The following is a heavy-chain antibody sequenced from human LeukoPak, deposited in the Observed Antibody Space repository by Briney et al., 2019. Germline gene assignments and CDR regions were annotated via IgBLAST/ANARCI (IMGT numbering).Heavy chain of an antibody. J-gene: IGHJ4*02. CDR2: IYYSGST. D-gene: IGHD3-9*01. V-gene: IGHV4-59*01. CDR3: ARAFDRSMGRTNLFDY. CDR1: GGSISSYY. Sequence: PSETLSLTCTVSGGSISSYYWSWIRQPPGKGLEWIGYIYYSGSTNYNPSLKSRVTISVDTSKNQFSLKLSSVTAADTAVYYCARAFDRSMGRTNLFDYWGQGTLVTVSS.